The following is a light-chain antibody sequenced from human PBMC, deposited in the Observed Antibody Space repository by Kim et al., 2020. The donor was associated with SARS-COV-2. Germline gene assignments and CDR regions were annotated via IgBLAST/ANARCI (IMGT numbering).Light chain of an antibody. CDR3: QQSYSTPYT. Sequence: CAAVGGRVTITCRASQSIRSYLNWYQQKPGKAPKLLIYAASSLQSGVPSRFSGSGSGTDFTLTISSLQPEDFATYYCQQSYSTPYTFGQGTKLEI. J-gene: IGKJ2*01. CDR1: QSIRSY. V-gene: IGKV1-39*01. CDR2: AAS.